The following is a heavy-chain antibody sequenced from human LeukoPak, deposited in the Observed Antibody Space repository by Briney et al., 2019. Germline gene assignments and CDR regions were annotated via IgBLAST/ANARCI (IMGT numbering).Heavy chain of an antibody. CDR1: GFTFSSYW. V-gene: IGHV3-74*01. CDR2: INSDGSST. Sequence: GGSLRLSCAASGFTFSSYWMHWVRQAPGKGLVWVSRINSDGSSTSYADSVKGRFTISRDNAKNTLYLQMNSLRAEDTAVYYCARRARMNYCRGGSCYSGPFDYWGQGTLVTVSS. CDR3: ARRARMNYCRGGSCYSGPFDY. D-gene: IGHD2-15*01. J-gene: IGHJ4*02.